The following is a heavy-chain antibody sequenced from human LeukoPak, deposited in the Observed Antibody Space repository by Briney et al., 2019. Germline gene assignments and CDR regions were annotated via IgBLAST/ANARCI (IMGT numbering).Heavy chain of an antibody. CDR1: GFTFRNYG. CDR2: IFYDGSNK. V-gene: IGHV3-33*01. CDR3: ASGRGSGGSHTSYFDY. D-gene: IGHD2-15*01. J-gene: IGHJ4*02. Sequence: PGGSLRLSCAASGFTFRNYGMHWVRQPPGKGLEWVAIIFYDGSNKYYADSVRGRFTISRDYSKSTLYPQMNSLRVEDTAVYYCASGRGSGGSHTSYFDYWGQGTPVTVSS.